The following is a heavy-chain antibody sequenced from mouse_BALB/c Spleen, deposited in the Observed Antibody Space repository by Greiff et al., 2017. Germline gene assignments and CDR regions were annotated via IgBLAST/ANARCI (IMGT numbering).Heavy chain of an antibody. D-gene: IGHD2-4*01. CDR3: ARNNYDYDGAWFAY. V-gene: IGHV2-6-7*01. Sequence: VQLQQSGPDLVAPSQSLSITCTVSGFSLTSYGVHWVRQPPGKGLEWLGMIWGGGSTDYNSALKSRLSISKDNSKSQVFLKMNSLQTDDTAMYYCARNNYDYDGAWFAYWGQGTLVTVSA. CDR1: GFSLTSYG. J-gene: IGHJ3*01. CDR2: IWGGGST.